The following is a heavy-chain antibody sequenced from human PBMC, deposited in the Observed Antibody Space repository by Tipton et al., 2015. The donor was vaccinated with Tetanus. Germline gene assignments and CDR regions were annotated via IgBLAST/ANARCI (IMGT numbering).Heavy chain of an antibody. CDR1: GGSISSGGYY. CDR3: ARGVPFIVVVAANTTRNNWFDP. CDR2: IYYSGST. V-gene: IGHV4-31*03. J-gene: IGHJ5*02. D-gene: IGHD2-15*01. Sequence: TLSLTCTVSGGSISSGGYYWSWIRQHPGKGLEWIGYIYYSGSTYYNPSLKSRVTISVDTSKNQFSLKLSSVTAADTAVYYCARGVPFIVVVAANTTRNNWFDPWGQGTLVTVSS.